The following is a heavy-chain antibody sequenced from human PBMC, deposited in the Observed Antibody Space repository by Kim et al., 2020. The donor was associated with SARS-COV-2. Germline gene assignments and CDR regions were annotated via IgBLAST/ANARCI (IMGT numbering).Heavy chain of an antibody. CDR2: IYYSGST. Sequence: SETLSLTCTVSGGSVSSGSYYWSWIRQPPGKGLEWIGYIYYSGSTNYNPSLKSRVTISVDTSKNQFSLKLSSVTAADTAMYYCARSSDLSSWYDYWGQGTLVTVSS. CDR1: GGSVSSGSYY. V-gene: IGHV4-61*01. CDR3: ARSSDLSSWYDY. D-gene: IGHD6-13*01. J-gene: IGHJ4*02.